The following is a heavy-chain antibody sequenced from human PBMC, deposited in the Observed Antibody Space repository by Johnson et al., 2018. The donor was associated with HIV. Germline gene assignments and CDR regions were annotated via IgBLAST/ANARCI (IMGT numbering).Heavy chain of an antibody. CDR2: ISYDGSNK. Sequence: QVQLVESGGGLIQPGGSLRLSCAASGFTVSSNYMSWVRQAPGKGLEWVAFISYDGSNKYYADSVKGRFTISKDNSKNTLYLQVKSLRAEDTAVYYCALGGSWYAFDIWGQGTMVTVSS. CDR1: GFTVSSNY. CDR3: ALGGSWYAFDI. D-gene: IGHD2-15*01. J-gene: IGHJ3*02. V-gene: IGHV3-30-3*01.